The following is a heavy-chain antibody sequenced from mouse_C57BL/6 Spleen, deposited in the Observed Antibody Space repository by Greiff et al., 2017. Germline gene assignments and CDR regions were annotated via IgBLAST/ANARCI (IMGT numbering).Heavy chain of an antibody. CDR1: GYSFTDYN. CDR3: ESWGGSSYWYFDV. J-gene: IGHJ1*03. D-gene: IGHD1-1*01. CDR2: INPKYGTT. Sequence: EVQLQQSGPELVKPGASVKISCKASGYSFTDYNMHWVKQSPGQSLEWIGIINPKYGTTSYNQKFKGKATLTVDQSSSTAYMQLTSLTSEDYAVYYCESWGGSSYWYFDVWGTGTTVTVSS. V-gene: IGHV1-39*01.